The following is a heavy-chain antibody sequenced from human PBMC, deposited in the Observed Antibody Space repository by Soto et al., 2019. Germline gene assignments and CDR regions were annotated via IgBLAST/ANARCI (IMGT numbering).Heavy chain of an antibody. Sequence: QVQLQESGPGLVKPSETLSLTCTVSGGSISSYYWSWIRQTPGKGLEWIGYIYYTGTTNYNPSLKSRVSVSVDTSKNQFSLKLSSVTAADTAVYYCARYYCSSGFCYYFDYWGQGTLVTVSS. CDR1: GGSISSYY. J-gene: IGHJ4*02. D-gene: IGHD2-2*01. V-gene: IGHV4-59*01. CDR2: IYYTGTT. CDR3: ARYYCSSGFCYYFDY.